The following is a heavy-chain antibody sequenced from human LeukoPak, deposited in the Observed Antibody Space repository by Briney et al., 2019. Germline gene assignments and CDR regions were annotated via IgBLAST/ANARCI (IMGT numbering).Heavy chain of an antibody. J-gene: IGHJ4*02. CDR2: IGYTGDT. CDR1: GGSISSGAYY. Sequence: PSETLSLTCTVSGGSISSGAYYWSWVRQLPEKGLDWIGYIGYTGDTYYNPSLRSRATISKDTSKTQFSLRLNSLTAADTAVYYCARWGTDYSLNYWGQGTLVTVSS. V-gene: IGHV4-31*03. CDR3: ARWGTDYSLNY. D-gene: IGHD3-16*01.